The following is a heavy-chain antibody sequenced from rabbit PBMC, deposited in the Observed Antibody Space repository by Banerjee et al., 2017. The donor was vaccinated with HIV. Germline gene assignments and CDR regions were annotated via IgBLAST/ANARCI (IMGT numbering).Heavy chain of an antibody. CDR1: GFTISSYY. J-gene: IGHJ4*01. V-gene: IGHV1S40*01. CDR3: ARAYDRSSYYADL. Sequence: QSLEESGGGLVTPGGTLTLTCTASGFTISSYYMCWVRQAPGKGLEWIACIYAGSSDSIYYASWAKGRFTISKTSSTTVTLQMTSLTATDTATYFCARAYDRSSYYADLWGPGTLVTVS. D-gene: IGHD8-1*01. CDR2: IYAGSSDSI.